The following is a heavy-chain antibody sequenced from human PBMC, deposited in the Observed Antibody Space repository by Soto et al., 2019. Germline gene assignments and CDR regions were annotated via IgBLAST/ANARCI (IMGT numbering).Heavy chain of an antibody. J-gene: IGHJ6*03. CDR1: GFTFSNAW. CDR2: IKSKTDGGTT. Sequence: GGSLRLSCAASGFTFSNAWMSWVRQAPGKGLEWVGRIKSKTDGGTTDYAAPVKGRFTISRDDSKNTLYLQMNSLKTEDTAVYYCTTDPSKTYYYYYYMDVWGKGTTVTVSS. V-gene: IGHV3-15*01. CDR3: TTDPSKTYYYYYYMDV.